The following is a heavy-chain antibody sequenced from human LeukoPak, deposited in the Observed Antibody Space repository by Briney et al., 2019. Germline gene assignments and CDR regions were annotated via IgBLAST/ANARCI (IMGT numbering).Heavy chain of an antibody. CDR2: ISGSGGST. Sequence: GGSLRLSCAASGFTFSSYAMSWVPQAPGKGLEWVSAISGSGGSTYYADSVKGRFTISRDNSKNTLYLQMNSLRAEDTAVYYCAKDSSSWYKVYYFDYWGQGTLVTVTS. CDR1: GFTFSSYA. CDR3: AKDSSSWYKVYYFDY. D-gene: IGHD6-13*01. J-gene: IGHJ4*01. V-gene: IGHV3-23*01.